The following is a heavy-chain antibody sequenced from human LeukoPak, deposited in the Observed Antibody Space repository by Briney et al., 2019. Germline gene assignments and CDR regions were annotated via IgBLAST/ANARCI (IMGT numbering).Heavy chain of an antibody. CDR3: ARDWGIYSGSYSHWYFDL. V-gene: IGHV4-4*07. D-gene: IGHD1-26*01. Sequence: PSEPLSLPCTVSGGSIISYYWSGIRPPAGKGLEWSGRIYTSGSTNYNPSLKSRVTMSVDTSKNHFSLKLSSVTAADTAVYYCARDWGIYSGSYSHWYFDLWGRGTLVTVSS. CDR2: IYTSGST. J-gene: IGHJ2*01. CDR1: GGSIISYY.